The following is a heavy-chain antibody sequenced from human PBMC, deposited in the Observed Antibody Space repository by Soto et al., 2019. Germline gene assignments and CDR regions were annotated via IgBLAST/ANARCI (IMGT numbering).Heavy chain of an antibody. Sequence: GGPLRLSCAAFGFTFNSYGMHWVRQGPGNGLEWVAFISYDSTKTYYADSVKGRFTISRDNSNSALYVQMNSLTGEDTAVYYCARTRSAWSDFHYYSLDVWGQGTTVTVSS. V-gene: IGHV3-30*03. CDR1: GFTFNSYG. D-gene: IGHD1-26*01. CDR2: ISYDSTKT. CDR3: ARTRSAWSDFHYYSLDV. J-gene: IGHJ6*02.